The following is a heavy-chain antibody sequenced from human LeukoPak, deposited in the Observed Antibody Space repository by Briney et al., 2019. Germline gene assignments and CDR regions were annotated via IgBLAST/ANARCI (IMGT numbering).Heavy chain of an antibody. CDR1: GFTFSSYA. Sequence: GGSLRLSCAASGFTFSSYAMSWVRQAPGKGLERVSAISGSGGSTYYADSVKGRFTISRDNSKNTLYLQMNSLRAEDTAVYYCAKALRAEYYYDSSGYQYYFDYWGQGTLVTVSS. CDR2: ISGSGGST. V-gene: IGHV3-23*01. D-gene: IGHD3-22*01. J-gene: IGHJ4*02. CDR3: AKALRAEYYYDSSGYQYYFDY.